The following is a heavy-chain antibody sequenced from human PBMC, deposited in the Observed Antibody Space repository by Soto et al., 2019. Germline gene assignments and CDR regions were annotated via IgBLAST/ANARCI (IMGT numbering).Heavy chain of an antibody. CDR3: ARRMLDDGAHSYAWLDP. D-gene: IGHD2-8*01. CDR1: GGSINTGDYY. Sequence: QVQLQEAGPGLVKPSQTLSLTCTVSGGSINTGDYYRSWIRQLPGKSLEWIVNLYYDGRAFPTPSLPSRVAASVATSKYHFSRKVFSVTAADTAVYYCARRMLDDGAHSYAWLDPWGQAELVTVPS. J-gene: IGHJ5*02. CDR2: LYYDGRA. V-gene: IGHV4-30-4*01.